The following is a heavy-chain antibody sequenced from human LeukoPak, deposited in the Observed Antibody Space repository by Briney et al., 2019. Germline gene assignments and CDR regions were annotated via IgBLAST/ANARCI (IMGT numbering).Heavy chain of an antibody. CDR2: ISSSGSTI. CDR1: GFTFSNAW. D-gene: IGHD4-23*01. V-gene: IGHV3-11*04. Sequence: GGSLRLSCAASGFTFSNAWMSWVRQAPGKGLEWVSYISSSGSTIYYADSVKGRFTISRDNAKNSLYLQMNSLRAEDTAVYYCARDTLSTVVTRYAFDIWGQGTMVTVSS. J-gene: IGHJ3*02. CDR3: ARDTLSTVVTRYAFDI.